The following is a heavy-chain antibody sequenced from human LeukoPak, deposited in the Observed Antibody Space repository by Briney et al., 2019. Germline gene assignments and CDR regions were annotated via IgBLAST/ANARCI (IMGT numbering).Heavy chain of an antibody. CDR2: MYDSGRT. J-gene: IGHJ6*03. V-gene: IGHV4-39*07. CDR1: GGSNSSSSDF. CDR3: ARAQEAGYSSGRYDSYYYYYMDV. Sequence: SETLSLTCTVSGGSNSSSSDFWGWIRQPPGKGLDWIGTMYDSGRTYYNSSLKSRVTISVDTSKNHFSLKLSSVTAADTAVYFCARAQEAGYSSGRYDSYYYYYMDVWGKGTTVTISS. D-gene: IGHD6-19*01.